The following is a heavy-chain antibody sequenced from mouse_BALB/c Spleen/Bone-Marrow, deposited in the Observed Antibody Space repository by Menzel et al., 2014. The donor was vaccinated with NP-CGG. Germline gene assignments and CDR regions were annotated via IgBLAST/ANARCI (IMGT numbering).Heavy chain of an antibody. CDR2: ILPGSGST. Sequence: VQLQQSGAELMKPGASVKISCKATGYTFSSYWISWVKPIPGHGLEWIGEILPGSGSTNYNEKFKGKATFTADTSSNTAYMQLSSLTSEDSAVYYCARGDYFDYWGQGTTLTVSS. J-gene: IGHJ2*01. CDR3: ARGDYFDY. V-gene: IGHV1-9*01. CDR1: GYTFSSYW.